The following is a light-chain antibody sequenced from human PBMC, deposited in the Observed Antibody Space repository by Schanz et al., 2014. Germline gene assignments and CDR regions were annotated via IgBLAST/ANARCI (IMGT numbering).Light chain of an antibody. CDR2: DVS. V-gene: IGLV2-14*01. CDR3: SSYASSRTVI. J-gene: IGLJ2*01. CDR1: SSDVGGTNY. Sequence: QSALTQSASVSGSPGQSITLSCTGTSSDVGGTNYVSWYQQHPGKVPKLMIYDVSNRPSGVSNRFSGSKSGNTASLTISGLQAEDEADYYCSSYASSRTVIFGGGTKLTVL.